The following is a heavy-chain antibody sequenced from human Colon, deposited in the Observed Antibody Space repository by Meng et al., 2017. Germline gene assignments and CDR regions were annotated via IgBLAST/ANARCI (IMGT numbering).Heavy chain of an antibody. CDR3: ARNSGSYPYYFDY. CDR1: GFTVSSYY. CDR2: IYSGGST. D-gene: IGHD1-26*01. Sequence: GESLKISCAASGFTVSSYYLSWVRQAPGKGLEWVSIIYSGGSTYHADSVKGRFTISRDNSKNTLYLHMNSLRAEDTAVYYCARNSGSYPYYFDYWGQGSLVTVSS. V-gene: IGHV3-53*01. J-gene: IGHJ4*02.